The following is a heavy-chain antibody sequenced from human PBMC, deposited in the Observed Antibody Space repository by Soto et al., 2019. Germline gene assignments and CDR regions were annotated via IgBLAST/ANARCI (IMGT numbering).Heavy chain of an antibody. Sequence: PSETLSLTCAVSGGSISSSNWWSWVRQPPGKGLEWIGEIYHSGSTNYNPSLKSRVTISVDKSKNQFSLKLSSVTAADTAVYYCASRPRLGELSLFPFDYWGQGTLVTVSS. D-gene: IGHD3-16*02. CDR3: ASRPRLGELSLFPFDY. J-gene: IGHJ4*02. V-gene: IGHV4-4*02. CDR2: IYHSGST. CDR1: GGSISSSNW.